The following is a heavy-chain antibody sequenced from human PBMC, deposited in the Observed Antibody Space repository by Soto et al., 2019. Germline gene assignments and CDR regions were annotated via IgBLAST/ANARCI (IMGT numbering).Heavy chain of an antibody. D-gene: IGHD3-3*01. CDR3: ARDRLSRRFLDWLEEVGWFDP. V-gene: IGHV1-3*01. Sequence: ASVKVSCKASGYTFTSYAMHWVRQAPGQRLEWMGWINAGNGNTKYSQKFQGRVTITRDTSASTAYMELSSLRSEDTAVYYCARDRLSRRFLDWLEEVGWFDPWGQGTLVTVSS. CDR1: GYTFTSYA. CDR2: INAGNGNT. J-gene: IGHJ5*02.